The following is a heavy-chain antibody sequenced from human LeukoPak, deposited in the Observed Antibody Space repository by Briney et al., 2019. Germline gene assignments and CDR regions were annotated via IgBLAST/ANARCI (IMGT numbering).Heavy chain of an antibody. J-gene: IGHJ4*02. CDR1: GCTFEDYA. D-gene: IGHD6-6*01. Sequence: SLTLSCAASGCTFEDYAMLGVRQAKGKGLEWVSGISWNSGSIGYADSVKGRFTISRDNAKNSLYLQMNSLRAEDTALYYCAKSYSSSPHTTEFDYWGQGTLVTVSS. CDR3: AKSYSSSPHTTEFDY. CDR2: ISWNSGSI. V-gene: IGHV3-9*01.